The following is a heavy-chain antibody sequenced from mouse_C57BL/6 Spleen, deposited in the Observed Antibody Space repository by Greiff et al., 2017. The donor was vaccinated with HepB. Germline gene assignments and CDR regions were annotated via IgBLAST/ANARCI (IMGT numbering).Heavy chain of an antibody. CDR3: ANGSSYDAMDY. D-gene: IGHD1-1*01. V-gene: IGHV1-50*01. Sequence: QVQLQQPGAELVKPGASVKLSCKASGYTFTSYWMQWVKQRPGQGLEWIGEIDPSDSYTNYNQKFKGKATLTVDTSSSTAYMQLSSLTSEDSAFYYCANGSSYDAMDYWGQGTSVTVSS. J-gene: IGHJ4*01. CDR1: GYTFTSYW. CDR2: IDPSDSYT.